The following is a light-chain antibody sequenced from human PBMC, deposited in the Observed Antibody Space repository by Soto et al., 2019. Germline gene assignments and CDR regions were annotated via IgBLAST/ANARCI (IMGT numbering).Light chain of an antibody. CDR1: SSNIGAGYD. Sequence: QSELTQPPSVSGAPGQRVTISCTGGSSNIGAGYDVHWYQQLPGTAPKLLIYGNSNRPSGVPDRFSGSKSGTSASLAITGLQAEDEADYYCQCYDRSPGGAFGTGTKVTVL. CDR3: QCYDRSPGGA. CDR2: GNS. V-gene: IGLV1-40*01. J-gene: IGLJ1*01.